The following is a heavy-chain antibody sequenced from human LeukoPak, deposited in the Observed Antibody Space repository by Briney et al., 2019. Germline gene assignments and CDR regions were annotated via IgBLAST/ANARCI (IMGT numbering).Heavy chain of an antibody. CDR3: ARRRDYYDSSGYAFDY. CDR1: GGSISSSSYH. Sequence: SETLSLTCTVSGGSISSSSYHWGWSRQPPGKGLEWIGSIYYSGRTYYNPSLKSRVTISVDTSKNQFSLKLSSVTAADTAVYYCARRRDYYDSSGYAFDYWGQGTLVTVSS. V-gene: IGHV4-39*01. CDR2: IYYSGRT. J-gene: IGHJ4*02. D-gene: IGHD3-22*01.